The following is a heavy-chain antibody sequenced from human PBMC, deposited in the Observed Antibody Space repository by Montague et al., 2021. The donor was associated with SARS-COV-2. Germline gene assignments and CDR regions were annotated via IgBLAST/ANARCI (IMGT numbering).Heavy chain of an antibody. D-gene: IGHD5-12*01. V-gene: IGHV1-8*01. CDR1: GYTFTSYD. CDR2: MNPNSGNT. Sequence: SVKVSCKASGYTFTSYDINWVRQATGQGLEWMGWMNPNSGNTGYAQKFQGRVTMTRNTSISTAYMELSSLRSEDTAVYYCARGLIVATVFHYYYYMDVWGKGTTVTVSS. CDR3: ARGLIVATVFHYYYYMDV. J-gene: IGHJ6*03.